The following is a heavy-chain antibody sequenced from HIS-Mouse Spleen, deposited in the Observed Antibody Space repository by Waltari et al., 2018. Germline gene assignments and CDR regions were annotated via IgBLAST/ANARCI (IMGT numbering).Heavy chain of an antibody. Sequence: QVTLRESGPALVTPTQTLTLTCPFSGFSLSTSGMCVSWIRQPPGKALELLARIDWDDDKYYSTSLKTRLTISKDTSKNQVVLTMTNMDPVDTATYYCARIAEGYSSGWYAFDYWGQGTLVTVSS. CDR1: GFSLSTSGMC. J-gene: IGHJ4*02. CDR3: ARIAEGYSSGWYAFDY. D-gene: IGHD6-19*01. V-gene: IGHV2-70*15. CDR2: IDWDDDK.